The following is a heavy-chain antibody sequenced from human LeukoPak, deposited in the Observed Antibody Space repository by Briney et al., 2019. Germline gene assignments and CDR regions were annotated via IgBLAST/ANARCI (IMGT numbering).Heavy chain of an antibody. CDR3: ARDWELGPWFDP. CDR2: IWYDGSNK. J-gene: IGHJ5*02. Sequence: PGRSLRLSCAASGFTFSSYGMHWARQAPGKGLEWVAVIWYDGSNKYYADSVKGRFTISRDNSKNTLYLQMNSLRAEDTAVYYCARDWELGPWFDPWGQGTLVTVSS. V-gene: IGHV3-33*01. D-gene: IGHD1-26*01. CDR1: GFTFSSYG.